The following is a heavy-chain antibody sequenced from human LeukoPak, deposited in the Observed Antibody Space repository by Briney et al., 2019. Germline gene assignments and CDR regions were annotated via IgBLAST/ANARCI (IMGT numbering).Heavy chain of an antibody. D-gene: IGHD1-26*01. CDR1: GYTFTSYY. Sequence: ASVKVSCKASGYTFTSYYMHWVRQAPGQGLEWMGIINPSGGSTSYAQKFQGRVTMTRDTSTSTVYMELSSLRSEDTAVYYCARGGGSYFGLVVYYYMDVWGKGTTVTVSS. CDR2: INPSGGST. CDR3: ARGGGSYFGLVVYYYMDV. V-gene: IGHV1-46*01. J-gene: IGHJ6*03.